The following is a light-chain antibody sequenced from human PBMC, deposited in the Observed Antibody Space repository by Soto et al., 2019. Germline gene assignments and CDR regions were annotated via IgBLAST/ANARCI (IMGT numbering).Light chain of an antibody. CDR2: DVS. CDR1: QSVSSSL. CDR3: HKYGSSPLT. J-gene: IGKJ2*01. V-gene: IGKV3-20*01. Sequence: EIVLTQSPGTLSLSPGEGATLSCRASQSVSSSLLAWFQQKPGQAPRLLIHDVSSRATGIPDRFSGSGSGKDFTLSISRLEPEDFAVYYCHKYGSSPLTFGQGTKLEIK.